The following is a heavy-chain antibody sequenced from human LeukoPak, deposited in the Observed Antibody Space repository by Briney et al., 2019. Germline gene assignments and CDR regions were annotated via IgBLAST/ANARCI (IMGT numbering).Heavy chain of an antibody. CDR1: GGSISSGGYS. Sequence: SETLSLTCAVSGGSISSGGYSWSWIRQPAGKGLEWIGYIYHSGSTYYNPSLKSRVTISVDRSKNQFSLKLSSVTAADTAVYYCARPRRGKAFDIWGQGTMVTVSS. CDR3: ARPRRGKAFDI. D-gene: IGHD3-16*01. V-gene: IGHV4-30-2*01. J-gene: IGHJ3*02. CDR2: IYHSGST.